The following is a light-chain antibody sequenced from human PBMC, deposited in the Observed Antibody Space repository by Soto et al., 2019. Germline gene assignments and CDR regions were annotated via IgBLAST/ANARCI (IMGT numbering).Light chain of an antibody. Sequence: EKELRPWPGTLPLSQGERATLSCGASQSVSSSYLAWYQQKPGQAPRLLIYGASSRATGIPDRFSGSGSGTDFTLTISRLEPEDFAVYYCQQYGRSQTFGHGTKVDIK. CDR1: QSVSSSY. CDR3: QQYGRSQT. CDR2: GAS. J-gene: IGKJ1*01. V-gene: IGKV3-20*01.